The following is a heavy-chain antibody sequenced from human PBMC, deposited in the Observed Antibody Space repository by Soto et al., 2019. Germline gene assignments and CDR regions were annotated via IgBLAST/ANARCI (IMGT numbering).Heavy chain of an antibody. CDR3: ARGGSHFDY. Sequence: EVPLVESGGGLVQPGGSLRLSCAASGFTFSSYAMHWVRQAPGKGLEYVSAISSNGGSTYYANSVKGRFTISRDNSKNTLYLQMGSLRAEDMAVYYCARGGSHFDYWGQGTLVTVSS. V-gene: IGHV3-64*01. J-gene: IGHJ4*02. CDR1: GFTFSSYA. CDR2: ISSNGGST. D-gene: IGHD2-15*01.